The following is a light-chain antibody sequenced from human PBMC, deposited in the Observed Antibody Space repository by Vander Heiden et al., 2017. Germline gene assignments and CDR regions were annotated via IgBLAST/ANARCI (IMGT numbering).Light chain of an antibody. CDR2: GAS. J-gene: IGKJ4*01. Sequence: EIVMTQSPATLSVSPGERATLSCRASQSVSSNLAWYQQKPGQAPRLLIYGASTRATGITAMFTRRGPAPLFTITSSSRQSEDSALYYCQPWNNGPSPITSGGGTKVEIK. CDR3: QPWNNGPSPIT. V-gene: IGKV3-15*01. CDR1: QSVSSN.